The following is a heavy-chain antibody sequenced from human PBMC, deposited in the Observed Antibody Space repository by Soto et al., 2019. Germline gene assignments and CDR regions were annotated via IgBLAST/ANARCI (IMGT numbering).Heavy chain of an antibody. J-gene: IGHJ5*02. V-gene: IGHV4-59*02. D-gene: IGHD3-3*01. CDR3: ARLLQNWFDP. CDR2: IFSGGRT. Sequence: SETLSLTCTVSNASDISNYWSWIRQSPGKGLEWIGCIFSGGRTNYNPSLKSRVTISIDSSKDQFSLRLTSVTAADTAVYYCARLLQNWFDPWGQG. CDR1: NASDISNY.